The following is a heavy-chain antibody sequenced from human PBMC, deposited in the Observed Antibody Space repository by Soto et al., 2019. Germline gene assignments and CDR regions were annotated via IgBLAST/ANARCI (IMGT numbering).Heavy chain of an antibody. CDR1: VGSISSGDYY. D-gene: IGHD1-1*01. CDR2: IYYSGST. V-gene: IGHV4-30-4*01. J-gene: IGHJ6*02. Sequence: SETLSLTCTVSVGSISSGDYYWIWIRHPPGKGLEWIGYIYYSGSTYYNPSLKSRVTISVDTSKNQFSLKLSSVTAADTAVYYCARGERPYYYYGMDVWGQGTTVTVSS. CDR3: ARGERPYYYYGMDV.